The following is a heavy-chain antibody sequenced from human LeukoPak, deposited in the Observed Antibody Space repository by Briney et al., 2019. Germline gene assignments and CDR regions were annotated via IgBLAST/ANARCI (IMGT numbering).Heavy chain of an antibody. CDR3: EKTAAGTRYYYYYMDV. V-gene: IGHV3-74*01. Sequence: GGSLRLSCAASGFSFSVYWMHWVRQAPGKGPGWVSRIKTDGSITDYADFVKGRFTISRDNAKNTLYLQMNSLRAEDTAVYYCEKTAAGTRYYYYYMDVWGKGTTVTVSS. CDR1: GFSFSVYW. D-gene: IGHD6-13*01. J-gene: IGHJ6*03. CDR2: IKTDGSIT.